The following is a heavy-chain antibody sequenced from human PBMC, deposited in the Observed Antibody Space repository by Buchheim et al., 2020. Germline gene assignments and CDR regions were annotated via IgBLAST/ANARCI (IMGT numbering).Heavy chain of an antibody. CDR3: ARSPRRSSGWYPHDAFDI. J-gene: IGHJ3*02. CDR2: ISSSSSYT. D-gene: IGHD6-19*01. CDR1: GFTFSDYY. V-gene: IGHV3-11*06. Sequence: QVQLVESGGGLVKPGGSLRLSCAASGFTFSDYYMSWIRQAPGKGLEWVSYISSSSSYTNYADSVKGRFTISRDNAKNPLYLQMNSLRAEDTAVYYCARSPRRSSGWYPHDAFDIWGQGT.